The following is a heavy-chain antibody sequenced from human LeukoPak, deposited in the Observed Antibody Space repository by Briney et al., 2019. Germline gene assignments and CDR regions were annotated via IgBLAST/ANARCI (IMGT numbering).Heavy chain of an antibody. CDR2: INPNSGNT. Sequence: ASVKVSCKASGYTFTGYYMHWVRQAPGQGLEWMGWINPNSGNTGYAQKFQGRVTMTRNTSISTAYMELSSLRSEDTAVYYCARGVEVGAYVSDYWGQGTLVTVSS. CDR3: ARGVEVGAYVSDY. D-gene: IGHD2-15*01. J-gene: IGHJ4*02. CDR1: GYTFTGYY. V-gene: IGHV1-8*02.